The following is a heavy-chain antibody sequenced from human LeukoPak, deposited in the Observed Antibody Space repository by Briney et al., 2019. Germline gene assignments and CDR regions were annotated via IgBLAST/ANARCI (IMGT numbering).Heavy chain of an antibody. V-gene: IGHV4-61*02. Sequence: PSQTLSLTCNVSGGSISSGSYYWSWIRPPAGKGLEGIGRIYTSGSTNYNHSLKSRVTISVDTSKNQFSLKLSSVTAADTAVYYCARQYYYGSGSYPVDYWGQGTLVTVSS. CDR3: ARQYYYGSGSYPVDY. CDR1: GGSISSGSYY. D-gene: IGHD3-10*01. J-gene: IGHJ4*02. CDR2: IYTSGST.